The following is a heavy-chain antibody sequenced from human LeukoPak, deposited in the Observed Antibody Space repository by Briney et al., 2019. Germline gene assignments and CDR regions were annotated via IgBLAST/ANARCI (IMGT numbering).Heavy chain of an antibody. D-gene: IGHD3-10*02. Sequence: GGSLRLSCAASGFTFSSYSMNWVRQAPGKGLEWVSSISSSSSYIYYADSVKGRFTISRDNSKNTLYLQMNSLRAEDTAVYYCARGPVRGVLDYWGQGTLVTVSS. V-gene: IGHV3-21*01. J-gene: IGHJ4*02. CDR1: GFTFSSYS. CDR2: ISSSSSYI. CDR3: ARGPVRGVLDY.